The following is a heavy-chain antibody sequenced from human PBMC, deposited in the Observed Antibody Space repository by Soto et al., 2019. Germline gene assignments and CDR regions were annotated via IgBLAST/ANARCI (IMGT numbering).Heavy chain of an antibody. Sequence: PGGSLRLSCVASGFTFSSFEMNWIRQAPGKAPEWIEVINPSGRTISYADSVKGRFTISRDNAEKSVYLQMSGLRGEDTAMYYCARCSGWYSYNWFNSWAQGALVTVSS. CDR3: ARCSGWYSYNWFNS. CDR2: INPSGRTI. CDR1: GFTFSSFE. J-gene: IGHJ5*01. V-gene: IGHV3-48*03. D-gene: IGHD6-19*01.